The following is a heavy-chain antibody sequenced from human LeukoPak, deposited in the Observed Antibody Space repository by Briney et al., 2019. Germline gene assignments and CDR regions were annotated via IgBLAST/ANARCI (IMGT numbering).Heavy chain of an antibody. CDR3: ARDPRGLLRGDAPPKD. CDR1: GYTFTSYS. Sequence: GASVKVSCKASGYTFTSYSVSWVRQAPGQGLEWMGWISGYNGNTIYAQKLQGRVTMTTDTSTSTAYMELRSLRSDDTAVYYCARDPRGLLRGDAPPKDWGQGTLVTVSS. D-gene: IGHD1-26*01. V-gene: IGHV1-18*01. CDR2: ISGYNGNT. J-gene: IGHJ4*02.